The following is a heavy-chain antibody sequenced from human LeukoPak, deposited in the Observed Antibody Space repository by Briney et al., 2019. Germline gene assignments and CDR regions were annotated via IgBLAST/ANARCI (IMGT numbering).Heavy chain of an antibody. D-gene: IGHD6-13*01. CDR3: ATLPGRGIAATYYFDY. Sequence: GASVKVSCKVSGYTLTELSMHWVRQAPGKGIEWMGGFDPEDGETIYAQKFQGRVTMTEDTSTDTAYMELSSLRSEDTAVYYCATLPGRGIAATYYFDYWGQGTLVTVSS. CDR2: FDPEDGET. J-gene: IGHJ4*02. V-gene: IGHV1-24*01. CDR1: GYTLTELS.